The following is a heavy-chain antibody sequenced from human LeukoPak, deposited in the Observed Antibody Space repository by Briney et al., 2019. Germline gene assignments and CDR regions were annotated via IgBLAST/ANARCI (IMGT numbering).Heavy chain of an antibody. V-gene: IGHV1-69*04. D-gene: IGHD1-26*01. CDR2: IIPILGIA. Sequence: SVKVSCKASGGTFSSYAISWVRQAPGQGLEWMGRIIPILGIANYAQKFQGRVTITADKSTSTAYMELSSLRPEDTAVYYCARTGAPVDYYYGMDVWGQGTTVTVSS. CDR1: GGTFSSYA. J-gene: IGHJ6*02. CDR3: ARTGAPVDYYYGMDV.